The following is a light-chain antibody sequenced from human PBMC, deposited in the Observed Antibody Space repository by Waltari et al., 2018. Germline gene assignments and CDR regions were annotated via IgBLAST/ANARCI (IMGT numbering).Light chain of an antibody. CDR2: DAS. CDR3: QQVNSFPRT. Sequence: DIQMTPSPSSVSESVGDRVTITCRASQGISSRVAWYQQKPGKAPKLLIYDASSLHIGVPSRFSGSGSGTDFTLTIRILQPEDFATYYCQQVNSFPRTFGQGTKVEVK. CDR1: QGISSR. V-gene: IGKV1-12*01. J-gene: IGKJ1*01.